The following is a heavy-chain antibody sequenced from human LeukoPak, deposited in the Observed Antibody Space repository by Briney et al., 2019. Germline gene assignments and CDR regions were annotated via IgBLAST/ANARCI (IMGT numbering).Heavy chain of an antibody. CDR2: ISAYNGNT. D-gene: IGHD1-26*01. CDR3: ARETSGSYSVDY. V-gene: IGHV1-18*01. CDR1: GYTFTSYG. J-gene: IGHJ4*02. Sequence: ASVKVSCKASGYTFTSYGISWVRQAPGQGLEWMGWISAYNGNTNYAQKLQGRVTMTTDTSTSTAYMELSSLRSEDTAVYYCARETSGSYSVDYWGQGTLVTVSS.